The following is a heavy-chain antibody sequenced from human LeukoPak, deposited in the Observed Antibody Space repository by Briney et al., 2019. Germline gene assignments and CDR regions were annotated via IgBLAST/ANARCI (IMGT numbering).Heavy chain of an antibody. V-gene: IGHV4-59*01. Sequence: GSLRLSCAASGFTFSSYAMSWIRQPPGKGLEWIGCLSYSGSTDYNPSLKSRVTISLDTSKNQFSLKLSSVTAADTAVYYCARGGRRTPYYFDYWGQGTLVTVSS. CDR1: GFTFSSYA. J-gene: IGHJ4*02. D-gene: IGHD2-2*01. CDR3: ARGGRRTPYYFDY. CDR2: LSYSGST.